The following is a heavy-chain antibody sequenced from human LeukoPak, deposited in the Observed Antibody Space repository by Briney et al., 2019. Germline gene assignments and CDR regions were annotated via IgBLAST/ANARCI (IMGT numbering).Heavy chain of an antibody. CDR2: IYTSGST. V-gene: IGHV4-4*07. CDR3: AREYHYYYYCLDV. J-gene: IGHJ6*03. Sequence: SDTLSLTCTVSVDSISRYYGSWIPHPAGKGLECLGRIYTSGSTNYNPSLQSRVIISLDTSKNQFSLQLSSLTAADTAVYYCAREYHYYYYCLDVWGKGTTVTISS. CDR1: VDSISRYY.